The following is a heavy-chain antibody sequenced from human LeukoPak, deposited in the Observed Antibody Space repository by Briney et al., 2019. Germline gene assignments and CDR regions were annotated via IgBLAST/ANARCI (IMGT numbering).Heavy chain of an antibody. CDR1: GGSISSSSYY. D-gene: IGHD3-10*01. V-gene: IGHV4-39*02. J-gene: IGHJ4*02. CDR2: IHYSGST. CDR3: ARDSRGYFGSGSYYFDY. Sequence: SETLSLTCTVSGGSISSSSYYWGWIRQPPGKGLEWIGSIHYSGSTYYNPSLKSRVTISVDTSKNQFSLKLSSVTAADTAVYFCARDSRGYFGSGSYYFDYWGQGTLVTVSS.